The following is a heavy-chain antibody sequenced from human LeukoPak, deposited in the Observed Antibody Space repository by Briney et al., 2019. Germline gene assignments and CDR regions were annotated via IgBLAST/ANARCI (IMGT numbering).Heavy chain of an antibody. D-gene: IGHD5-18*01. CDR2: IFYSGIT. J-gene: IGHJ4*02. CDR1: GDSITSYF. Sequence: SETLSLTCTVSGDSITSYFWSWIRQPPGKGLEWVGYIFYSGITNYNPSLKSRVTMSVDTSKNQFSLKLSSVTAADTAVYYCARAGYGYPFDYWGQGTLVTVSS. V-gene: IGHV4-59*01. CDR3: ARAGYGYPFDY.